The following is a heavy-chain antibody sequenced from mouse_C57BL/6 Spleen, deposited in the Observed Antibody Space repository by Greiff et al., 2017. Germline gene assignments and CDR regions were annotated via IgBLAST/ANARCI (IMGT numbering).Heavy chain of an antibody. CDR2: IHPNSGST. D-gene: IGHD2-1*01. V-gene: IGHV1-64*01. CDR3: ARRGSYGNFFDY. CDR1: GYTFTSYW. Sequence: QVQLQQPGAELVKPGASVKLSCKASGYTFTSYWMHWVKQRPGQGLEWIGMIHPNSGSTNYNEKFKSKATLTVDKSSSTAYMQLSSLTSEDSAVYYCARRGSYGNFFDYWGQGTTLTVSS. J-gene: IGHJ2*01.